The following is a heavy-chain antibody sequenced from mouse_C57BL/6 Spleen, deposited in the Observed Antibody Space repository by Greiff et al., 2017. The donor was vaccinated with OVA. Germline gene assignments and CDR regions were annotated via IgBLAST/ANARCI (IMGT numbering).Heavy chain of an antibody. Sequence: VQLQQPGAELVMPGASVKLSCKASGYTFTSYWMHWVKQRPGQGLEWIGEIDPSDSYTNYNQKFKGKSTLTVDKSSSTAYMHRSSLTSEDSAVYYCARGVSGAMDYWGQGTSVTVSS. V-gene: IGHV1-69*01. CDR2: IDPSDSYT. CDR3: ARGVSGAMDY. J-gene: IGHJ4*01. CDR1: GYTFTSYW.